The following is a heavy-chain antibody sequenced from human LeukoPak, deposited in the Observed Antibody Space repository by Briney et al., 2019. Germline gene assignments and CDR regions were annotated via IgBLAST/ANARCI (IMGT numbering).Heavy chain of an antibody. J-gene: IGHJ5*02. D-gene: IGHD3-10*01. Sequence: EASVKVSCKASGGTFSSYAISWVRQAPGQGLEWMGRIIPIFGTANYAQKFQGRVTITTDESTSTAYMELSSLRSEDTAVYYCANTYYYGSGSYYNANNFNWFDPWGQGTLVTVSS. CDR2: IIPIFGTA. CDR1: GGTFSSYA. V-gene: IGHV1-69*05. CDR3: ANTYYYGSGSYYNANNFNWFDP.